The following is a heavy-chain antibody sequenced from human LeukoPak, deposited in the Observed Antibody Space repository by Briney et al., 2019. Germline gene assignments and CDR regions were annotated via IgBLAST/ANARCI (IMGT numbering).Heavy chain of an antibody. Sequence: SETLSLTCVVSLGSLSSYYWSWIRQPPGEGLEWIGYIYSSGSTNYNPSLKSRVTISVDTSKNQYSLKLSSVTAAGTAVYYCARLTMLDYVPPGDYGMDVWGQGTTVTVSS. V-gene: IGHV4-59*08. CDR1: LGSLSSYY. J-gene: IGHJ6*02. CDR2: IYSSGST. D-gene: IGHD4-17*01. CDR3: ARLTMLDYVPPGDYGMDV.